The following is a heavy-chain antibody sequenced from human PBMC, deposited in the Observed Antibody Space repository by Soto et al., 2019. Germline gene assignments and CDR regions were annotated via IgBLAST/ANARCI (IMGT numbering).Heavy chain of an antibody. Sequence: QDQLVQSGGEVKKPGASVKVSCKASGYSFTNYGITWVRQAPGQGFEGMGWISAYNGNTNYAQKFQGRVTMTTDASTSTAYLELRSLRSDDTAVYYCARDRGVAPPVAGNTHYYYYMDVWGKGTTVTVSS. CDR2: ISAYNGNT. V-gene: IGHV1-18*01. CDR3: ARDRGVAPPVAGNTHYYYYMDV. CDR1: GYSFTNYG. J-gene: IGHJ6*03. D-gene: IGHD6-19*01.